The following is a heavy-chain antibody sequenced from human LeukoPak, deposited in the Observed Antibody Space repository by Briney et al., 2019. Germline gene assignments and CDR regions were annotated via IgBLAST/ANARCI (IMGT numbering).Heavy chain of an antibody. V-gene: IGHV4-59*01. D-gene: IGHD1-1*01. J-gene: IGHJ5*02. CDR2: ISYSGST. CDR3: AREGTAGTNLNWFDP. CDR1: GGSISSYY. Sequence: SETLSLTCTVSGGSISSYYWSWIRQPPGKGLEWIGYISYSGSTNFNPSLKSRVTISVDTSKNQFSLKLSSVTAADTAVYYCAREGTAGTNLNWFDPWGQGTLVTVST.